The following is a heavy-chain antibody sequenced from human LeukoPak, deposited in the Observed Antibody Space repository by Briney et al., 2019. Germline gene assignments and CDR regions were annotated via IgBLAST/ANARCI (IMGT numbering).Heavy chain of an antibody. Sequence: ASVKVSCKASGYTFTGYFMHWVRQAPGQGLEWMGWINPNSGGTKYAQEFQGRVTMTTSTSTSIVYMELRSLRSDDTAVYFCAREGGTWVPFDYWGQGTLVTVSS. J-gene: IGHJ4*02. V-gene: IGHV1-2*02. D-gene: IGHD1-1*01. CDR2: INPNSGGT. CDR1: GYTFTGYF. CDR3: AREGGTWVPFDY.